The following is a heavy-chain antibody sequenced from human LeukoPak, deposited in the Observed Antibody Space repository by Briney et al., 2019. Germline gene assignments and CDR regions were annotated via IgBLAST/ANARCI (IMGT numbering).Heavy chain of an antibody. V-gene: IGHV4-34*01. D-gene: IGHD1-26*01. J-gene: IGHJ3*02. CDR2: INHSGST. Sequence: SETLSLTCAVYGGSFSGYYWSWIRQPPGKGLEWIGEINHSGSTNYNPSLKSRVTISVDTSKNQFSLKLSSVTAADTAAYYCARRGEWELRDASAFDIWGQGTMVTVSS. CDR3: ARRGEWELRDASAFDI. CDR1: GGSFSGYY.